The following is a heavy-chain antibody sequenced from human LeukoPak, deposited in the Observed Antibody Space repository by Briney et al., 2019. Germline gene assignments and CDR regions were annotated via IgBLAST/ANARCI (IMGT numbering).Heavy chain of an antibody. CDR3: ARRDPQWYDGSPRGTFDF. D-gene: IGHD3-10*01. V-gene: IGHV5-51*01. Sequence: GESLKISCKASGYSFTGSWIAWVRQMPGKGLEWMGIVYPGDSDTRYSPSFRGQVTISADKSINTAYLQWSNLKASDTAMFYCARRDPQWYDGSPRGTFDFWGQGTMVTVSS. J-gene: IGHJ3*01. CDR2: VYPGDSDT. CDR1: GYSFTGSW.